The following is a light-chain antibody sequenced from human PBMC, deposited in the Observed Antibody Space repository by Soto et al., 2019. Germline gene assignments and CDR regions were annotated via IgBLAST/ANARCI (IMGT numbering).Light chain of an antibody. CDR3: QQYGSSGT. CDR2: GAS. Sequence: EIVLTQSPGTLSLSPGERATVSCRSSQSVSNNYLAWYQQNPGQAPRLLIYGASNRATGIPDRFSGSGSGTDFTLTISRLEPEDFAVYYCQQYGSSGTFGQGTKVDIK. J-gene: IGKJ1*01. CDR1: QSVSNNY. V-gene: IGKV3-20*01.